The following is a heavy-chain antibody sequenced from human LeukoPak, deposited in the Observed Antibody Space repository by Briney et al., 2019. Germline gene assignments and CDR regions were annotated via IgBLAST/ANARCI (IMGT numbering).Heavy chain of an antibody. CDR1: GFTFRDYS. V-gene: IGHV3-21*01. CDR2: IRGGSDFI. CDR3: ARDHAGIVLPAAVGAH. D-gene: IGHD2-2*01. J-gene: IGHJ4*02. Sequence: GGSLRLSCAASGFTFRDYSMTWVRQAPGKGLEWVSSIRGGSDFIYHADSVKGRFTVSRDNAKNSLYLQTNSLRAEDTAVYYCARDHAGIVLPAAVGAHWGQGTLVTVSS.